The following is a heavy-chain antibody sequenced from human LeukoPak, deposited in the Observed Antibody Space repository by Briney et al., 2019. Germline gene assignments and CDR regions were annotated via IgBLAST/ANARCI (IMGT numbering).Heavy chain of an antibody. CDR1: GGTFSSYA. CDR2: IIPIFGTA. J-gene: IGHJ4*02. Sequence: SVKVSCKASGGTFSSYAISWVRQAPGQGLEWMGGIIPIFGTANYAQKFQGRVTITADESTSTAYMELSSQRSEDTAVYYCAREIAAAWTYFDYWGQGTLVTVSS. V-gene: IGHV1-69*01. CDR3: AREIAAAWTYFDY. D-gene: IGHD6-13*01.